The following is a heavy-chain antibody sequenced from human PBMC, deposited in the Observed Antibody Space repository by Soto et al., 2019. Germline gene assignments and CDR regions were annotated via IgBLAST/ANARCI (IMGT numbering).Heavy chain of an antibody. J-gene: IGHJ3*02. CDR3: ARARGALRYFDWLLIDAFDI. Sequence: QVQLVQSGAEVKKPGASVKVSCKASGYTFTGYYMHWVRQAPGQGLEWMGWINPNSGGTNYAQKFQGWVTMTRDTSISTAYMELSRLRSDDTAVYYCARARGALRYFDWLLIDAFDIWGQGTMVTVSS. CDR1: GYTFTGYY. V-gene: IGHV1-2*04. CDR2: INPNSGGT. D-gene: IGHD3-9*01.